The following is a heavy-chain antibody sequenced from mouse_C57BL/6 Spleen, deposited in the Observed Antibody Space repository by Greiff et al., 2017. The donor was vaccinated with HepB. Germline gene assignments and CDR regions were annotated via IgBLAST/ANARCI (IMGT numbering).Heavy chain of an antibody. V-gene: IGHV1-31*01. CDR2: IYPYNGVS. Sequence: VHVKQSGPELVKPGASVKISCKASGYSFTGYYMHWVKQSHGNILDWIGYIYPYNGVSSYNQKFKGKATLTVDKSSSTAYMELRSLTSEDSAVYYCARGGYDGYYVWFAYWGQGTLVTVSA. D-gene: IGHD2-3*01. CDR3: ARGGYDGYYVWFAY. CDR1: GYSFTGYY. J-gene: IGHJ3*01.